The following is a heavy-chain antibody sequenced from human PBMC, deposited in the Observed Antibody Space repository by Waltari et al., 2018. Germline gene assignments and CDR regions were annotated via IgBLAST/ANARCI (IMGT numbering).Heavy chain of an antibody. J-gene: IGHJ4*02. D-gene: IGHD3-10*01. CDR3: AKDRSGWFGPANY. CDR1: GFTFSSYA. Sequence: EVQLLESGGGLVQPGGSLRLSCAASGFTFSSYAMSWVRQAPGKGLEGVSAISGSGGSTYYADSVKGRFTISRDNSKNTLYLQMNSLRAEDTAVYYCAKDRSGWFGPANYWGQGTLVTVSS. V-gene: IGHV3-23*01. CDR2: ISGSGGST.